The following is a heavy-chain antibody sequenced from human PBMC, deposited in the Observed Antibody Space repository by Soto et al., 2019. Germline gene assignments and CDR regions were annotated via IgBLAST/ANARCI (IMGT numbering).Heavy chain of an antibody. Sequence: QITLKESGPTLVKPTQTLTLTCTFSGFSLSTSGVGVGWIRQPPGKALEWLALIYWDDAKHYSPSLKSRLTITKATSKSQVDPVTTNMAPVDTAKYEGAEKGGGDRILDYWGQGTLVTVSS. D-gene: IGHD3-16*01. CDR1: GFSLSTSGVG. CDR3: AEKGGGDRILDY. V-gene: IGHV2-5*02. J-gene: IGHJ4*02. CDR2: IYWDDAK.